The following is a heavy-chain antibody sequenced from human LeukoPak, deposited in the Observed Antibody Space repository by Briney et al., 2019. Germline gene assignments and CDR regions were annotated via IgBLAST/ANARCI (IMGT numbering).Heavy chain of an antibody. J-gene: IGHJ3*02. CDR1: GCSFRNDY. CDR2: INYSEST. V-gene: IGHV4-59*12. D-gene: IGHD3-10*01. CDR3: ALKLWFGFRGAFDI. Sequence: SETLTLSCAVSGCSFRNDYWSWVRQPPGKGLEWISYINYSESTNYNASRESRVTISVDTSKNQFSLKLSSVTAADTAVYYCALKLWFGFRGAFDIWGQGTMVTVSS.